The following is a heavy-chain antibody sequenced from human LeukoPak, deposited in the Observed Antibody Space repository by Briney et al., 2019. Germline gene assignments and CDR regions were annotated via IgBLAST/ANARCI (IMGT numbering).Heavy chain of an antibody. D-gene: IGHD2-15*01. V-gene: IGHV5-51*01. CDR1: GYSFITYW. CDR3: TRLIGYCSGGSCYCDY. J-gene: IGHJ4*02. Sequence: GESLKISCKVSGYSFITYWIGWVRRMRGRGLEWMGIIDPGNSDTSYSPSFQGQVTISADRSISTAYLQWSSLKASDTAMYYCTRLIGYCSGGSCYCDYWGQGTLVTVSS. CDR2: IDPGNSDT.